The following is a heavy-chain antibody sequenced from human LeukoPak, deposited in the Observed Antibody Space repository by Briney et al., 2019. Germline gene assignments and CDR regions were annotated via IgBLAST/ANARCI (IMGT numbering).Heavy chain of an antibody. V-gene: IGHV3-23*01. CDR2: ISGSGGST. CDR3: ARSQSSSLIDY. D-gene: IGHD6-13*01. J-gene: IGHJ4*02. CDR1: GFTFSSYA. Sequence: GGSLRLSCAASGFTFSSYAMSWVRQAPGKGLEWVSAISGSGGSTYYADSVKGRFTISRDNSKNTLYLQMNSLRAEDTAIYYCARSQSSSLIDYWGQGTLVTVSS.